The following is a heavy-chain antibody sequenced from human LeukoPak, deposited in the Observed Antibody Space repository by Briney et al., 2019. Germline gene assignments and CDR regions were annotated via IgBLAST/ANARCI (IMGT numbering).Heavy chain of an antibody. J-gene: IGHJ4*02. Sequence: GGSLRLSCAASGFIFSNYWMGWVRQAPGKGLEWVANIKQDGSEKYYVDSVKGRFTISRDNAKNSLYLQMNSLRAEDTAVYYCARMLRYYYDSSGYYSYWGQGTLVTVSS. CDR1: GFIFSNYW. CDR2: IKQDGSEK. D-gene: IGHD3-22*01. V-gene: IGHV3-7*01. CDR3: ARMLRYYYDSSGYYSY.